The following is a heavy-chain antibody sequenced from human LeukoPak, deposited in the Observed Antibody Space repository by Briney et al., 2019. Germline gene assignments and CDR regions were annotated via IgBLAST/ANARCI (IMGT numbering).Heavy chain of an antibody. D-gene: IGHD3-10*01. Sequence: SVKVSCKASGYTFINYGISWVRQAPGQGLEWMGGIIPIFGTANYAQKFQGRVTITADESTSTAYMELSSLRSEDTAVYYCARTYYYGSGSYYTWFDPWGQGTLVTVSS. CDR3: ARTYYYGSGSYYTWFDP. J-gene: IGHJ5*02. V-gene: IGHV1-69*13. CDR1: GYTFINYG. CDR2: IIPIFGTA.